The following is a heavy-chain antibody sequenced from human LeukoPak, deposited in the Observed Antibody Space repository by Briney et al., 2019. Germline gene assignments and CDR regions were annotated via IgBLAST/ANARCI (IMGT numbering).Heavy chain of an antibody. CDR1: GYTFTSYG. J-gene: IGHJ4*02. V-gene: IGHV1-18*01. D-gene: IGHD4-23*01. CDR3: ARDRPLSTVVREFDY. CDR2: ISAYNGNT. Sequence: ASVKVSYKASGYTFTSYGISWVRQAPGQGLEWMGWISAYNGNTNYAQKLQGRVTMTTDTSTSTAYMELRSLRSDDTAVYYCARDRPLSTVVREFDYWGQGTLVTVSS.